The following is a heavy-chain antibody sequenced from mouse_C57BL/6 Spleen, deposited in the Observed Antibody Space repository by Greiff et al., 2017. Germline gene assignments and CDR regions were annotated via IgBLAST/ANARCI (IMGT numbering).Heavy chain of an antibody. CDR3: ARDSSGPYYFDY. J-gene: IGHJ2*01. D-gene: IGHD3-2*02. CDR2: IYPGDGAP. V-gene: IGHV1-80*01. CDR1: GYAFSSYW. Sequence: VQLQESGAELVKPGDSVKISCKASGYAFSSYWMNWVKQRPGKGLEWIGQIYPGDGAPNYTGTFKGKATLTTDKSSSTAYMQLCSLASEDAAVYYYARDSSGPYYFDYWGQGTTLTVSS.